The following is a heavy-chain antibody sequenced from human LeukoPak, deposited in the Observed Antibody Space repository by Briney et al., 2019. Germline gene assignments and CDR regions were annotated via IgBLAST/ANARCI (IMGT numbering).Heavy chain of an antibody. Sequence: GASVKVSCKASGGTFSSYAISWVRQAPGQGLEWMGRIIPIFSIANYAQKFQGRVTITADKSTSTAYMELSSLRSEDTAVYYCARVRIAAAGTLLYGMDVWGQGTTVTVSS. CDR2: IIPIFSIA. D-gene: IGHD6-13*01. CDR3: ARVRIAAAGTLLYGMDV. CDR1: GGTFSSYA. J-gene: IGHJ6*02. V-gene: IGHV1-69*04.